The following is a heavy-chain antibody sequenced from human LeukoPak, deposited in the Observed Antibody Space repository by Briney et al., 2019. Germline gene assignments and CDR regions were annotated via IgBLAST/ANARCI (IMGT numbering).Heavy chain of an antibody. CDR3: ARDEGGGYFDL. J-gene: IGHJ2*01. V-gene: IGHV4-30-2*01. CDR2: IYHSGST. CDR1: GGSISSGGYS. Sequence: PSQTLSLTCAVSGGSISSGGYSWSWIRQPPGKGLEWIGYIYHSGSTYYNPSLKSRVTISVDRSKNQFSLKLSPVTAADTAVYYCARDEGGGYFDLWGRGTLVTVSS. D-gene: IGHD4-23*01.